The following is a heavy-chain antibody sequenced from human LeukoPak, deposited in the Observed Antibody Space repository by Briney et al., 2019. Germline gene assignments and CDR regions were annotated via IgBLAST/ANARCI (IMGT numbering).Heavy chain of an antibody. D-gene: IGHD2-21*01. V-gene: IGHV1-69*02. CDR2: IIPILGIA. CDR1: GGTFSSYT. CDR3: AYCGGDCYATRDFHY. J-gene: IGHJ4*02. Sequence: SVKVSCKASGGTFSSYTISWVRQAPGQGLEWTGRIIPILGIANYAQKFQGRVTITADKSTSTAYMELSSLRSEDTAVYYCAYCGGDCYATRDFHYWGQGTLVTVSS.